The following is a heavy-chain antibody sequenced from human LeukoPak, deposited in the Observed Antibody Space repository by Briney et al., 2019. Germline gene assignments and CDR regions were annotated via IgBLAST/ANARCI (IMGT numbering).Heavy chain of an antibody. CDR2: ISAYNGNT. J-gene: IGHJ5*02. CDR3: PRARYSSGWFDP. V-gene: IGHV1-18*01. D-gene: IGHD6-19*01. Sequence: ASVKVSCKASGYTFTSYGISWVRQAPGQGLEWMGWISAYNGNTNYAQKLQGRVTMTTDTSTSTAYMELRSLRSDDTAVYYFPRARYSSGWFDPWGQGTLVTVSS. CDR1: GYTFTSYG.